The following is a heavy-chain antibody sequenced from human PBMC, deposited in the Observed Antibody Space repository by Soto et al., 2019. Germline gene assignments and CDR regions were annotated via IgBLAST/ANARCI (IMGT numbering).Heavy chain of an antibody. V-gene: IGHV3-15*01. CDR2: IKSKTDGGTT. CDR3: TTAPYIWGSYLSNY. Sequence: EVQLVESGGGLVKPGGSLRLSCAASGFTFGNAWMSWVRQAPGKGLEWVGRIKSKTDGGTTDYAAPVKGRFTISRDDSKNTLYLQMNSLKTEDTAVYYCTTAPYIWGSYLSNYWGQGSLVTVSS. J-gene: IGHJ4*02. CDR1: GFTFGNAW. D-gene: IGHD3-16*02.